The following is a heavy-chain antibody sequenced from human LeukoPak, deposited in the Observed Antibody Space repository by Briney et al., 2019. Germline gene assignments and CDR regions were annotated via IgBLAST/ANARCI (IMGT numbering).Heavy chain of an antibody. D-gene: IGHD2-2*01. CDR2: INHSGST. Sequence: PSETLSLTCAVYGGSFSGYYWSWIRQPPGKGLEWIGEINHSGSTNYNPSLKSRVTISVDTSKNQFSLKLSSVTAADTAVYYCARDPVVPARAFDPWGQGTLVTVSS. J-gene: IGHJ5*02. CDR3: ARDPVVPARAFDP. V-gene: IGHV4-34*01. CDR1: GGSFSGYY.